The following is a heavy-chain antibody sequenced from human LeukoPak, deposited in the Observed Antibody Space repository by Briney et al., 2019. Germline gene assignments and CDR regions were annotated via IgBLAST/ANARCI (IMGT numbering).Heavy chain of an antibody. CDR3: ARAVDSSGYYFRLDY. D-gene: IGHD3-22*01. Sequence: PSETLSLTCTVSGGSISSYYWSWIRQPPGKGLEWIGYIYYSGSTNYNPSLKSRVTISVDTSKNQFSLKLSSVTAADTAVYYCARAVDSSGYYFRLDYWGQGTLVTVSS. CDR1: GGSISSYY. CDR2: IYYSGST. V-gene: IGHV4-59*01. J-gene: IGHJ4*02.